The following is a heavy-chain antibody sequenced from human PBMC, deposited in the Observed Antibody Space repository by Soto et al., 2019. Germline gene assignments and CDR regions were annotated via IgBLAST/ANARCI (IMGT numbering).Heavy chain of an antibody. J-gene: IGHJ4*02. CDR1: GFTFSMYS. CDR2: ISSSSGTI. D-gene: IGHD2-21*02. V-gene: IGHV3-48*02. Sequence: GGSLRLSCAASGFTFSMYSMNWLRQAPGKGLEWVSYISSSSGTIYYADSVKGRFTISRDNDENSLFLQMNSLRDEDTAVYYCARDRRLAYCGGGCYSGFVVDSWGQGTLVTVSS. CDR3: ARDRRLAYCGGGCYSGFVVDS.